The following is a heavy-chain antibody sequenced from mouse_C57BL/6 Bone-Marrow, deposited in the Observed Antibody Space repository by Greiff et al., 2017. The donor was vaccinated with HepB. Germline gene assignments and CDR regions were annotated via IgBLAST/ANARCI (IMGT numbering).Heavy chain of an antibody. Sequence: VQRVESGAELVRPGASVTLSCKASGYTFTDYEMHWVKQRPGQGLEWIGMIHPNSGSTNYNEKFKSKATLTVDKSSSTAYMQLSSLTSEDSAVYYCATTTVVDYWGQGTTLTVSS. J-gene: IGHJ2*01. CDR3: ATTTVVDY. V-gene: IGHV1-64*01. D-gene: IGHD1-1*01. CDR2: IHPNSGST. CDR1: GYTFTDYE.